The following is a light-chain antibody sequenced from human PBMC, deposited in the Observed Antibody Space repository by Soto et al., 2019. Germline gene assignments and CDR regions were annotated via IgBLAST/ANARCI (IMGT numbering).Light chain of an antibody. Sequence: EIVLTQSPGTLSLSPGERATLSCRASQSVSNNYLAWYQQKPGQSPSLLIHSSSNRSTGIPDRLSGSGSGTDFTLTISRLEPEDVAVYYCQQYENWPLTFGGGTKVDIK. J-gene: IGKJ4*01. CDR3: QQYENWPLT. CDR1: QSVSNNY. CDR2: SSS. V-gene: IGKV3-20*01.